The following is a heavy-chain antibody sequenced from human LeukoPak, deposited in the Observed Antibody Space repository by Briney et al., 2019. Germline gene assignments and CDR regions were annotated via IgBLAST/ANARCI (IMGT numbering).Heavy chain of an antibody. J-gene: IGHJ4*02. CDR1: GYTFTNYY. CDR3: VPSANYYYFDY. CDR2: INPKSGGT. V-gene: IGHV1-2*02. D-gene: IGHD4/OR15-4a*01. Sequence: AASVKVSCKPSGYTFTNYYMHWVRQGPGLGFEWMGWINPKSGGTSYPQKFQGRLTMTRDTSISTAYMELSRLGSDDTAVYYCVPSANYYYFDYWGQGTLVTVSS.